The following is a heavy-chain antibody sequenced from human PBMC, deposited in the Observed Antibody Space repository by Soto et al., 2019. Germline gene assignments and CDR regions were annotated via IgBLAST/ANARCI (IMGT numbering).Heavy chain of an antibody. Sequence: GASVKVSCKASGYTFTSYGISWVRQAPGQGLEWMGLISAYNGNTNYAQKLQGRVTMTTDTSTSTVYMELRSPRSDDTAVFYCARDGIVVAGTFDYWGQGTQVTVSS. CDR3: ARDGIVVAGTFDY. D-gene: IGHD6-19*01. V-gene: IGHV1-18*01. J-gene: IGHJ4*02. CDR2: ISAYNGNT. CDR1: GYTFTSYG.